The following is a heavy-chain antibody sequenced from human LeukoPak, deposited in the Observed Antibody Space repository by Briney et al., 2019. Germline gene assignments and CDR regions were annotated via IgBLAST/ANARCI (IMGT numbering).Heavy chain of an antibody. CDR1: GFTFSDYY. V-gene: IGHV3-11*04. CDR3: AKDLRYYDSSGYFDY. D-gene: IGHD3-22*01. CDR2: ISSSGSTI. Sequence: PGGSLRLSCAASGFTFSDYYMSWIRQAPGKGLEWVSYISSSGSTIYYADSVKGRFAISRDNAKNTLYLQMNSLRAEDTAVYYCAKDLRYYDSSGYFDYWGQGTLVTVSS. J-gene: IGHJ4*02.